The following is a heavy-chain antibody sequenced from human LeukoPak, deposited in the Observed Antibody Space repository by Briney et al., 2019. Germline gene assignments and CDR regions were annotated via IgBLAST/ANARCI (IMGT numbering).Heavy chain of an antibody. CDR3: ARGNYYDSTTYYRAFDI. CDR2: INHSGST. V-gene: IGHV4-34*01. Sequence: SETLSLTCAVYGGSFSGYYWSWIRQPPGKGLEWIGEINHSGSTNYNPSLKSRVTTSVDTSKNQFSLKLSSVTAADTAVYYCARGNYYDSTTYYRAFDIWGQGTMVTVSS. J-gene: IGHJ3*02. D-gene: IGHD3-22*01. CDR1: GGSFSGYY.